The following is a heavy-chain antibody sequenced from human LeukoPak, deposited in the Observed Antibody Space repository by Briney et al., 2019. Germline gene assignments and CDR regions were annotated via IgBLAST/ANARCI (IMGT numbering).Heavy chain of an antibody. V-gene: IGHV3-23*01. CDR3: AKDSWYVVVVAATDY. D-gene: IGHD2-15*01. Sequence: PGGSLRLSCAASGFTFSSYGMSCARQASGKGLESLPALSGSGGSTYYADSVKGRFTISRDNSKNTLYLQMNSLRAEDTAVYYCAKDSWYVVVVAATDYWGQGTLVTVSS. J-gene: IGHJ4*02. CDR1: GFTFSSYG. CDR2: LSGSGGST.